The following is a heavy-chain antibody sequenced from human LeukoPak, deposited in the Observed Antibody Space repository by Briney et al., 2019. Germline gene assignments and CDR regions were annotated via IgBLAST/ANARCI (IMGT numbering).Heavy chain of an antibody. CDR3: ARDEFGDDYGDYVNDY. V-gene: IGHV3-48*04. CDR1: GFTFSSYG. J-gene: IGHJ4*02. Sequence: GGSLRLSCAASGFTFSSYGMHWVRQAPGKGLEWVSYISSSGSTIYYADSVKGRFTISRDNAKNSLYLQMNSLRAEDTAVYYCARDEFGDDYGDYVNDYWGQGTLVTVSS. CDR2: ISSSGSTI. D-gene: IGHD4-17*01.